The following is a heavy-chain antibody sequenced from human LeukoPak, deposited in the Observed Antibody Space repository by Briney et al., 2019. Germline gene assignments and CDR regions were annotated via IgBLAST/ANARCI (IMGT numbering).Heavy chain of an antibody. D-gene: IGHD3-3*01. J-gene: IGHJ5*02. Sequence: GGSLRLSCAASGFTFSNFHMTWVRQSPGKGLEWVSAISDSGGNTWYADSVKGRFTISRDNSKNTLYLQMNSLRAEDTAVYYCARVWSGYYVAWGQGTLVTVSS. CDR2: ISDSGGNT. V-gene: IGHV3-23*01. CDR1: GFTFSNFH. CDR3: ARVWSGYYVA.